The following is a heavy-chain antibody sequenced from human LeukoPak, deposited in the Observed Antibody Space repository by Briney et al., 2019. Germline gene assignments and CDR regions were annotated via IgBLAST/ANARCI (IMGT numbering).Heavy chain of an antibody. Sequence: PGGSLRLSCAASGFTFRSYGMHRVRKAPGKGLEWGAFIRYDGSNKYYADPVKGRFTISRDNSKNTLYLQMNSLRSEDTAVYYCAGRYCSSTSCYSDYWGQGTLVTVSS. CDR3: AGRYCSSTSCYSDY. J-gene: IGHJ4*02. D-gene: IGHD2-2*02. V-gene: IGHV3-30*02. CDR1: GFTFRSYG. CDR2: IRYDGSNK.